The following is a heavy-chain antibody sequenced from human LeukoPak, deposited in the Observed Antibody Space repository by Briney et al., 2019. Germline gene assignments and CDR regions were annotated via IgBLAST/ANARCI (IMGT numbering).Heavy chain of an antibody. D-gene: IGHD1-14*01. CDR2: IWYDGSDK. CDR1: GFTFSSYD. V-gene: IGHV3-33*01. J-gene: IGHJ4*02. CDR3: ARDLNREDFDY. Sequence: GGSLRLSCAASGFTFSSYDMHWVRQAPGKGLEWVAIIWYDGSDKYYGDSVKGRFTNSRDNVKNTLYLQMNSLRVEDTAVYYCARDLNREDFDYWGQGTLVAVSS.